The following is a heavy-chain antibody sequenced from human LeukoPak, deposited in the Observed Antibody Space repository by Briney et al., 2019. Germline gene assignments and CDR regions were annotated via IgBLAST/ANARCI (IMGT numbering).Heavy chain of an antibody. D-gene: IGHD5-18*01. CDR3: AKRDSAGLHYFDY. Sequence: GGSLRLSCAASGFAFGNYAMGWVRQAPGKGLEWVSSIDSSGSYTPSADSVKGRFTISRDNSKSTLYLQMNSLRAEDTAVYYCAKRDSAGLHYFDYWGQGTLVTVSS. CDR2: IDSSGSYT. V-gene: IGHV3-23*01. CDR1: GFAFGNYA. J-gene: IGHJ4*02.